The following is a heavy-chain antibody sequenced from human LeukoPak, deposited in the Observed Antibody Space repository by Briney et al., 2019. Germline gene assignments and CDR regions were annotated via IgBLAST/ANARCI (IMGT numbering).Heavy chain of an antibody. Sequence: GGSLRLSCSASGFTLFWHVMHWVRQAPGKALEYVSFIHHNGEITSYADSVRGRFTVSRDNSKNTLFLELSSLRVDDTAVYYSARDMSGTYSFDYWGQGTLVTVSS. CDR2: IHHNGEIT. V-gene: IGHV3-64D*06. CDR3: ARDMSGTYSFDY. CDR1: GFTLFWHV. D-gene: IGHD1-26*01. J-gene: IGHJ4*02.